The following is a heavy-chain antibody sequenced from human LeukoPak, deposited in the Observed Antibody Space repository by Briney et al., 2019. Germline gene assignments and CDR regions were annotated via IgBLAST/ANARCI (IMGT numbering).Heavy chain of an antibody. CDR3: ARALGFYYSSGWHPDY. CDR1: GGSISSSSYY. D-gene: IGHD6-19*01. Sequence: SETLSLTCTVSGGSISSSSYYWGWIRQPPGKGLEWIGSIYYSGSTYYNPSLKSRVTISVDTSKNQFSLKLSSVTAADTAVYYCARALGFYYSSGWHPDYWGQGTLVTVSS. CDR2: IYYSGST. V-gene: IGHV4-39*07. J-gene: IGHJ4*02.